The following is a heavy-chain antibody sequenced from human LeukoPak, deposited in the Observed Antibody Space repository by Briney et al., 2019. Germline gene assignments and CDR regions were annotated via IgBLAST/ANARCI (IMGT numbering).Heavy chain of an antibody. CDR3: ARPNITSYYDSRGYDV. CDR1: GYKFNAYW. Sequence: GESLKISCKGSGYKFNAYWIAWVRQMPGKGLEWMGIIYPDDSDTRYSPSFQGQVTISADKSVSIAYLQWSSLEASDTAMYYCARPNITSYYDSRGYDVWGQGTMVIVSS. J-gene: IGHJ3*01. D-gene: IGHD3-22*01. V-gene: IGHV5-51*01. CDR2: IYPDDSDT.